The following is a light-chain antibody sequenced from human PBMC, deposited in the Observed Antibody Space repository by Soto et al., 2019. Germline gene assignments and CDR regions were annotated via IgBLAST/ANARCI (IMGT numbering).Light chain of an antibody. CDR2: DAS. V-gene: IGKV1-5*01. CDR1: QSISSW. CDR3: QQYNSYPWT. Sequence: QTTQSPSSLSASLGDRVTITCRASQSISSWLAWYQQKPGKAPKLLIYDASSLESGVPSRFSGSGSGTEFTLTITSLQPDDFATYYCQQYNSYPWTFGQGTKVDIK. J-gene: IGKJ1*01.